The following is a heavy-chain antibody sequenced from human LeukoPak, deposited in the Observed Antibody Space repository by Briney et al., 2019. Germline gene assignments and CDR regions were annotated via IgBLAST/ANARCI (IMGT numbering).Heavy chain of an antibody. J-gene: IGHJ4*02. CDR3: ARGPLQLGYCSSTSCYLPIDY. D-gene: IGHD2-2*01. CDR2: ISYDGSNK. V-gene: IGHV3-30-3*01. CDR1: GFTFSSYA. Sequence: GGSLRLSCAASGFTFSSYAMHWVRQAPGKGLEWVAVISYDGSNKYYADSVKGRFTISRDNSENTLYLQMNSLRAEDTAVYYCARGPLQLGYCSSTSCYLPIDYWGQGTLVTVSS.